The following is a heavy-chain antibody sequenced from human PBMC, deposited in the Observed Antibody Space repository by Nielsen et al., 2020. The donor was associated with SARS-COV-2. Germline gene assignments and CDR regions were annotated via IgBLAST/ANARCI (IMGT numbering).Heavy chain of an antibody. Sequence: WVRQAPGQGLEWMGWINAGNGNTKYSQKFQGRVTMTRDTSANTAYMELSSLSSEDTAVYYCARSRGCSATSCFFDYWGQGALVTVSS. V-gene: IGHV1-3*01. D-gene: IGHD2-2*01. J-gene: IGHJ4*02. CDR2: INAGNGNT. CDR3: ARSRGCSATSCFFDY.